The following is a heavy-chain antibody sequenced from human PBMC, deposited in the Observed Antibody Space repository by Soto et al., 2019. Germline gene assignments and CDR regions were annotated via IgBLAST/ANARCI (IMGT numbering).Heavy chain of an antibody. J-gene: IGHJ5*02. CDR3: ARSQEFYGSESRYANWSDP. Sequence: GSVKVSCKASGYTFTDYFMNWLRQAPGQGLEWMGIINPIGGSATYAQKFKDRVTMTRDTSTSTVYMELRSLRSEDTAIYYCARSQEFYGSESRYANWSDPRGQGTLVTVSS. CDR1: GYTFTDYF. CDR2: INPIGGSA. V-gene: IGHV1-46*01. D-gene: IGHD3-10*01.